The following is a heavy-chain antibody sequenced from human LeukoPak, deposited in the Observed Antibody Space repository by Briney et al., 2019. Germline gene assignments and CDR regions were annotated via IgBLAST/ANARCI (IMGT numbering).Heavy chain of an antibody. CDR1: GFTLSGDY. D-gene: IGHD6-13*01. Sequence: GGSLRLSCAASGFTLSGDYMSWVRQAPGKGLEWVSGISASGGDTWYPDSVKGRFTISRDNSKNTLFLQMNSLRLEDTAIYYCAKDAAGPEYWGQGTLVTVSS. V-gene: IGHV3-23*01. CDR3: AKDAAGPEY. J-gene: IGHJ4*02. CDR2: ISASGGDT.